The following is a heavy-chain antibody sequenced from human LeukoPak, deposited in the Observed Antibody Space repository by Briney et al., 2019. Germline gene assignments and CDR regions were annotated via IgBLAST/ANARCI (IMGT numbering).Heavy chain of an antibody. D-gene: IGHD3-10*01. CDR3: ARSYGSGSYHPDH. V-gene: IGHV4-4*02. CDR1: GGSISSSNW. CDR2: IYHSGST. J-gene: IGHJ5*02. Sequence: PSETLTLTCAVSGGSISSSNWWSWVRQPPGKGLEWIGEIYHSGSTNYNPSLKSRVTISVDKSKNQFSLKLSSVTAADTAVYYCARSYGSGSYHPDHWGQGTLVTVSS.